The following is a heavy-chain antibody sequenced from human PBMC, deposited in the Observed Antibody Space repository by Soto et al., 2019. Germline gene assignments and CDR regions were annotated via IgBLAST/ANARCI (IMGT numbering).Heavy chain of an antibody. CDR3: AKGLRVVVTAIPYYFDY. CDR2: ISYDGSNK. CDR1: GFTFSSYG. V-gene: IGHV3-30*18. Sequence: GGSLRLSCAASGFTFSSYGMHWVRQAPGKGLEWVAVISYDGSNKYYADSVKGRFTISRDNSKNTLYLQMNSLRAEDTAVYYCAKGLRVVVTAIPYYFDYWGQGTLVTVSS. J-gene: IGHJ4*02. D-gene: IGHD2-21*02.